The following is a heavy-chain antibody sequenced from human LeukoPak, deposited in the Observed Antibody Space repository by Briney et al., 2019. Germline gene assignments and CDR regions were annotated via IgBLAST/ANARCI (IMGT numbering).Heavy chain of an antibody. Sequence: GESLKISCKTSGYSFTGYWIGWVRQMPGKGLEWMGIIHPGDSDTRYSPSLQGQVTISADKSISTAYLQWSSLKASDTAMYYCARRHSSGSSPYYYYGMDVWGQGTTVTVSS. J-gene: IGHJ6*02. CDR3: ARRHSSGSSPYYYYGMDV. CDR2: IHPGDSDT. CDR1: GYSFTGYW. V-gene: IGHV5-51*01. D-gene: IGHD3-22*01.